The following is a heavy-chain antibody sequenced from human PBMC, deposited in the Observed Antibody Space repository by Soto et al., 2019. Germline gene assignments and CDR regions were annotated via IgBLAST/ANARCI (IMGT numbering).Heavy chain of an antibody. CDR3: ASYTVTTSFDP. D-gene: IGHD4-17*01. CDR1: GGSISSYY. CDR2: IYYSGSN. J-gene: IGHJ5*02. Sequence: PSETLSLTCTVSGGSISSYYWSWIRQPPGKGLEWIGYIYYSGSNNYNPSLKSRVTISVDTSKNQFSLKLSSVTAADTAVYYCASYTVTTSFDPWGQGTLVTVSS. V-gene: IGHV4-59*01.